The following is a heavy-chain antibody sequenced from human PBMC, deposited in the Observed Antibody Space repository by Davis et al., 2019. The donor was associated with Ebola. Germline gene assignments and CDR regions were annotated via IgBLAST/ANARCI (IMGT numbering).Heavy chain of an antibody. J-gene: IGHJ6*02. CDR1: GGSFSGYY. CDR2: INHSGST. Sequence: PSETLSLTCAVYGGSFSGYYWRWIRQPPGKGLEWIGEINHSGSTNYNPSLKSRVTISVNRSKNQFSLKLSSVTAADTAVYYCARDLRWGIAGMDVWGQGTTVTVSS. V-gene: IGHV4-34*01. D-gene: IGHD6-13*01. CDR3: ARDLRWGIAGMDV.